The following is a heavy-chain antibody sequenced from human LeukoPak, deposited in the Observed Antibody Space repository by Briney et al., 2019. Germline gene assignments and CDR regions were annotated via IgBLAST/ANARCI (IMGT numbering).Heavy chain of an antibody. CDR3: ARLGSYHDF. D-gene: IGHD1-26*01. CDR1: GASISNYY. CDR2: IHTSGGS. Sequence: SETLSLTCTVSGASISNYYWSWIRQTPEKGLEWMGHIHTSGGSSYYPSLKSRLTMSIDTSRNQPSLKLTSVTAADTAVYFCARLGSYHDFWGQGALVTVSS. V-gene: IGHV4-4*09. J-gene: IGHJ4*02.